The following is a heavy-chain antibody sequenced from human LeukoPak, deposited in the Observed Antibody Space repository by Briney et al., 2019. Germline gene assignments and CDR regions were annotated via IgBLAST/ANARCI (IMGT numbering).Heavy chain of an antibody. Sequence: SETLSLTCTAYDASFSGYYWSWIRQPPGKGLEWIGEINHSGSTNYNPSLKSRVSISVDTSKNQFSLKLSSVTAADTAVYYCARDLAASGTVGYWGQGTLVTVSS. CDR1: DASFSGYY. CDR2: INHSGST. CDR3: ARDLAASGTVGY. J-gene: IGHJ4*02. V-gene: IGHV4-34*09. D-gene: IGHD6-13*01.